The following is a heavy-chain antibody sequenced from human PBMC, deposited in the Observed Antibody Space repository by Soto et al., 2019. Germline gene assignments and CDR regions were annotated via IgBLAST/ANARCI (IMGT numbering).Heavy chain of an antibody. Sequence: ASVKVSCKASGYTFTSYGISWVRQAPGQGLEWMGWISAYNGNTNYAQKLQGRVTMTTDTSTSTAYMELRSLRSDDTAVYYCARDMIARQFYYYYGMDVWGQGTTVTVSS. D-gene: IGHD3-22*01. CDR2: ISAYNGNT. J-gene: IGHJ6*02. V-gene: IGHV1-18*01. CDR1: GYTFTSYG. CDR3: ARDMIARQFYYYYGMDV.